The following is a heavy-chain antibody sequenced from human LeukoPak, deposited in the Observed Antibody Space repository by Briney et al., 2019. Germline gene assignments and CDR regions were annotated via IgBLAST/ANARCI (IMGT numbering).Heavy chain of an antibody. Sequence: SETLSLTCDVYGGSFSGYHWSWLRQPPGKGLEWIGSIYYSGSTYYNPSLKSRVTISVDTSKNQFSLKLRSVTAADTAVYYCASQNRYCSNGVCFNYFDYWGQGTLVTVSS. CDR1: GGSFSGYH. CDR2: IYYSGST. J-gene: IGHJ4*02. D-gene: IGHD2-8*01. CDR3: ASQNRYCSNGVCFNYFDY. V-gene: IGHV4-34*01.